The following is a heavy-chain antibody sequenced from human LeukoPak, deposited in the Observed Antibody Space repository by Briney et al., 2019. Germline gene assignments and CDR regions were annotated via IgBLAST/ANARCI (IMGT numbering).Heavy chain of an antibody. CDR3: ARLDKGVDPYYFDY. D-gene: IGHD5-12*01. V-gene: IGHV4-59*01. CDR1: GGSISGYC. Sequence: PSETLSLTCTVSGGSISGYCWSWIRQPPGKGLEWIGYIYYSGSTNYNPSLKSRVTISVDTSKNQFSLKLSSVTAADTAVYYCARLDKGVDPYYFDYWGREPWSPSPQ. CDR2: IYYSGST. J-gene: IGHJ4*02.